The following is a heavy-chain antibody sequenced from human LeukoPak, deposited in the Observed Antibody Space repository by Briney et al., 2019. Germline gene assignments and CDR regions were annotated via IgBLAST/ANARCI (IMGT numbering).Heavy chain of an antibody. V-gene: IGHV3-74*01. J-gene: IGHJ4*02. CDR1: GLTFSTYW. CDR3: VRAGTSGPYDY. CDR2: IDTGATTT. D-gene: IGHD3-10*01. Sequence: GGSLSLSCAASGLTFSTYWMHWVRQAPGKGLVWVSHIDTGATTTRYADSVKGRFTISRDNAKNTLYLQMNSLRAEDTAVYYCVRAGTSGPYDYWGQGTLVTVSS.